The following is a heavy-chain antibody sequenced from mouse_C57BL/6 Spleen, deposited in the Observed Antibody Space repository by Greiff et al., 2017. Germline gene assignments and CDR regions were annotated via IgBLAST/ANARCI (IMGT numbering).Heavy chain of an antibody. Sequence: VKLVESGPGLVQPSQSLSITCTVSGLSLTSYGVHWVRQSPGKGLEWLGVIWRGGSTDYNAAFMSRLSITKDNSKSQVFFKMNSLQADDTAIYYCATWYYYAMDYWGQGTSVTVSS. J-gene: IGHJ4*01. CDR1: GLSLTSYG. CDR3: ATWYYYAMDY. D-gene: IGHD1-1*02. CDR2: IWRGGST. V-gene: IGHV2-5*01.